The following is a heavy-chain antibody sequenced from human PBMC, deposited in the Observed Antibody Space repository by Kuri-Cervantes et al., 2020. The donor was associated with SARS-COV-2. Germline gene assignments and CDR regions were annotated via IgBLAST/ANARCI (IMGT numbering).Heavy chain of an antibody. D-gene: IGHD3-22*01. V-gene: IGHV4-61*01. J-gene: IGHJ4*02. CDR1: GGSVSSGSYY. CDR2: IYYSGST. Sequence: ESLKISCTVSGGSVSSGSYYWSWIRQPPGKGLEWIGYIYYSGSTYYNPSLKSRVTISVDTSKNQFSLKLSSVTAADTAVYYCAKVDSGYYYGGGNYWGQGTVVTVSS. CDR3: AKVDSGYYYGGGNY.